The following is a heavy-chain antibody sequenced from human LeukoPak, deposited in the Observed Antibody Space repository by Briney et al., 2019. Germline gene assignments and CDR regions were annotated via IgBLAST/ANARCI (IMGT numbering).Heavy chain of an antibody. V-gene: IGHV1-69*04. CDR1: GGTFSSYA. CDR2: IIPILGIA. J-gene: IGHJ4*02. Sequence: ASVKVSCKASGGTFSSYAISWVRQAPGQGLEWMGRIIPILGIANYAQKFQGRVTITADKSTSTAYMELSSLRSEDTAVYYCARAMYYYDSSGLIWGQGTLVTVSS. D-gene: IGHD3-22*01. CDR3: ARAMYYYDSSGLI.